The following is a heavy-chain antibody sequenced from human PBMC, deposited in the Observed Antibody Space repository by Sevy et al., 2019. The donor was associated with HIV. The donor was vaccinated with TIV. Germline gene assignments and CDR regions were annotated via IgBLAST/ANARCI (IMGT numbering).Heavy chain of an antibody. Sequence: ASVKVSCKASGYPFSSYGISWVRQAPGQGLEWMGWISADSGNSNYAQNLQGRVTMTTDTSTSPAYMELRSLGFDDTAVYYCARDLGGYGGNSIDYWGQGTLVTVSS. V-gene: IGHV1-18*01. CDR2: ISADSGNS. CDR3: ARDLGGYGGNSIDY. J-gene: IGHJ4*02. D-gene: IGHD2-21*02. CDR1: GYPFSSYG.